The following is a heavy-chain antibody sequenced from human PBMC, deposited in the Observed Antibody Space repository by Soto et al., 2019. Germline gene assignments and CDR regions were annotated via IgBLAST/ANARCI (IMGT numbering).Heavy chain of an antibody. CDR2: ILNDGSNR. CDR1: EFTFSNYG. CDR3: ARDDEYSGNGMDV. Sequence: QVQLVESGGGVVQPGRSLRLSCAASEFTFSNYGMHWVSQAPGKGLEWVAVILNDGSNRYHADSVKDRFTISRDNSKNTLYLQMNSLRAEDTDVYYCARDDEYSGNGMDVWGPGTTVTVS. D-gene: IGHD3-10*01. V-gene: IGHV3-33*01. J-gene: IGHJ6*02.